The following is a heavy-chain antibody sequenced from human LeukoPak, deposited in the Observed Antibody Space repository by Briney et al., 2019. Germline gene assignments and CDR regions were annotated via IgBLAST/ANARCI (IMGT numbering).Heavy chain of an antibody. CDR2: INHSGST. CDR1: GGSFSGYY. J-gene: IGHJ4*02. D-gene: IGHD4-11*01. CDR3: ARSPTVTTYAY. Sequence: SETLSLTCAVYGGSFSGYYWSWIRQPPGKGLEWIGEINHSGSTNYNPSLKSRVTISVDTSKNQFSLKLSSVTAADAAVYYCARSPTVTTYAYWGQGTLVTVSS. V-gene: IGHV4-34*01.